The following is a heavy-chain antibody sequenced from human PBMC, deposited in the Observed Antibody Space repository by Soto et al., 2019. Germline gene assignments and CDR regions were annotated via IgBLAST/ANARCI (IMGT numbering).Heavy chain of an antibody. Sequence: SETLSLTCTVSGGSISSGGYYWGWIRQHPGKGLEWIGYIYYSGSTYYNPSLKSRVTISVDTSKNQFSLKLSSVTAADTAVYYCARGIAAALDYWGQGTLVTVSS. V-gene: IGHV4-31*03. D-gene: IGHD6-13*01. J-gene: IGHJ4*02. CDR3: ARGIAAALDY. CDR1: GGSISSGGYY. CDR2: IYYSGST.